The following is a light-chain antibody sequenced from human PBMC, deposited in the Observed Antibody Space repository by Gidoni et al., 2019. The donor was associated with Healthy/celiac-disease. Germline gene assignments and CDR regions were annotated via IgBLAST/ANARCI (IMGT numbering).Light chain of an antibody. CDR3: CSYAGSSTWV. CDR1: SSDVGSYNL. CDR2: EGS. V-gene: IGLV2-23*01. J-gene: IGLJ3*02. Sequence: QSALTQPASVSGSPGQSITISCTGTSSDVGSYNLVSWYQQHPGKAPKLMIYEGSKRPSGVSNRFSGSKSGHTAPLTISGLQAEDEADYYCCSYAGSSTWVFGGGTKLTVL.